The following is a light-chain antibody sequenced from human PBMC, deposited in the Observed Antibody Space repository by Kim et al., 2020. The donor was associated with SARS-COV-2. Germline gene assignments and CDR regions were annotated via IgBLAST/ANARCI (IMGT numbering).Light chain of an antibody. V-gene: IGLV3-9*01. CDR3: QAWDSSTRV. J-gene: IGLJ3*02. CDR1: NIVTKY. CDR2: RND. Sequence: SYELTQPLSVSVALGQTARITCGENNIVTKYVHWYQQRPGQAPMLVIFRNDHRPSGIPDRFSGSSSGNTATLTISRAQVGDEADYYCQAWDSSTRV.